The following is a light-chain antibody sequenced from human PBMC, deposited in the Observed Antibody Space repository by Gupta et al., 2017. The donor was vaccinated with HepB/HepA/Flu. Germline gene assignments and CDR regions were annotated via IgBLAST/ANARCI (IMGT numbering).Light chain of an antibody. J-gene: IGKJ5*01. V-gene: IGKV1-39*01. CDR1: QSISSY. CDR2: AAS. Sequence: DIQMTQSPSSLSASVGDRVTITCRASQSISSYLNWYQQKPGKAPKLLIYAASSVQSGVPSRFSGSGSGTDFTLTISSLQPEDFATYYCQQSYSTPIAFGQGTQLEIK. CDR3: QQSYSTPIA.